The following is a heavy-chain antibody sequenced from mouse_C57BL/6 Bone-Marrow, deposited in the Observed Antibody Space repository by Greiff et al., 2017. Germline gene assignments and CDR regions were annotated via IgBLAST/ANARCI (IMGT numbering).Heavy chain of an antibody. J-gene: IGHJ3*01. Sequence: EVQRVESGGGLVQPGGSMKLSCVASGFTFSNYWMNWVRQSPEKGLEWVAQIRLKSDNYATHYAESVKGRFTISRDDSKSSVYLQMNNLRAEDTGIYYCTVYYYGSSSFAYWGQGTLVTVSA. CDR3: TVYYYGSSSFAY. CDR1: GFTFSNYW. V-gene: IGHV6-3*01. CDR2: IRLKSDNYAT. D-gene: IGHD1-1*01.